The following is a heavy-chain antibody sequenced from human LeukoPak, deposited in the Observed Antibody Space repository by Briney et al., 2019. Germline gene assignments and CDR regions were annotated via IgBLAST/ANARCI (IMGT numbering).Heavy chain of an antibody. Sequence: EGSLRLSCAASGFTFNNYAMSWVRQAPGKGLEWVSAISGSGGSTFYADSVKGRFTISRDSSKNTLFLQVNSLRAEDTAVYYCAKETQLTVSALFDYWGQGALVTVSS. V-gene: IGHV3-23*01. CDR1: GFTFNNYA. J-gene: IGHJ4*02. CDR3: AKETQLTVSALFDY. D-gene: IGHD1-1*01. CDR2: ISGSGGST.